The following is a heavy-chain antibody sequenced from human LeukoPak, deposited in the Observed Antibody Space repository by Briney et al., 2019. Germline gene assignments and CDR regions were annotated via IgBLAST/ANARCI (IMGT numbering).Heavy chain of an antibody. D-gene: IGHD6-19*01. CDR1: GLTLYDHA. CDR3: EKGDGSGWYARFDY. Sequence: TLSCAASGLTLYDHAKHWAREAPGKGLVGVSGISGNSGSISYADSVTGRFTISRDNAKNSLYLQMNSLSAEDTALYYCEKGDGSGWYARFDYWGQGSLVTVSS. V-gene: IGHV3-9*01. CDR2: ISGNSGSI. J-gene: IGHJ4*02.